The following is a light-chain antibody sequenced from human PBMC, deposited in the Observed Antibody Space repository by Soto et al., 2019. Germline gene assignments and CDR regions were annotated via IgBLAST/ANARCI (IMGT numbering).Light chain of an antibody. J-gene: IGKJ1*01. CDR3: QQHHGYCT. CDR2: EAS. V-gene: IGKV1-5*03. Sequence: DIQMTQSPSTLSASVGDRVTITCRASQSIRDSLAWYQQKPGHAPKLLIYEASSIMSGVPSRFSGSRSGTEYTITTSSLLPADFATYYCQQHHGYCTFGQGTKVEIK. CDR1: QSIRDS.